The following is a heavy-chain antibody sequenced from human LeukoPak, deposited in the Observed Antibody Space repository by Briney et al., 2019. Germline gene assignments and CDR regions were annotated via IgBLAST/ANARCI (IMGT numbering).Heavy chain of an antibody. CDR2: IRYDGSNK. Sequence: SGGSLRLSCAASGFTFSSYGMHWVRQAPGKGLEWVAFIRYDGSNKYYADSVKGRFTISRDNSKNTLYLQMISLRAEDTAVYYCARDRYCSGGSCYSTGWYFDLWGRGTLVTVSS. CDR3: ARDRYCSGGSCYSTGWYFDL. D-gene: IGHD2-15*01. CDR1: GFTFSSYG. J-gene: IGHJ2*01. V-gene: IGHV3-30*02.